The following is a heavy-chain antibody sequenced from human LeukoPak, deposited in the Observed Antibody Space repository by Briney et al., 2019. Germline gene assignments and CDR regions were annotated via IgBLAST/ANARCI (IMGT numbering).Heavy chain of an antibody. D-gene: IGHD3-10*01. CDR1: GFTFSDYN. V-gene: IGHV3-48*01. J-gene: IGHJ4*02. CDR3: ARDVYYGSGSPRLDY. Sequence: GGSLRLSCAASGFTFSDYNMNWVRQVPGKGLEAVSYMSRSGDIIYYADSVKGRFTISRDSANNSLYLQMNSLRAEDTAVYYCARDVYYGSGSPRLDYWGQGTLVTVSS. CDR2: MSRSGDII.